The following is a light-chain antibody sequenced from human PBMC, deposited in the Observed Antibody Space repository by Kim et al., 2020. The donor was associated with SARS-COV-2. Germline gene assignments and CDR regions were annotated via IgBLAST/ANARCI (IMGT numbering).Light chain of an antibody. CDR2: DTS. J-gene: IGKJ5*01. V-gene: IGKV3-11*01. CDR1: QKVITH. CDR3: QQRTNSIT. Sequence: SLSPGQSAILSCRASQKVITHLAWYQQKPGQAPRLLILDTSDRAPGVPPRFSGGGSGTDFTLTISSLEPEDFAVYYCQQRTNSITFGQGTRLEIK.